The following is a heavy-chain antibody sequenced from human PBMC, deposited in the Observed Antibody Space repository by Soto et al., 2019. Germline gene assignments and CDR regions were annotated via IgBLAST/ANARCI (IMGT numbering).Heavy chain of an antibody. V-gene: IGHV3-21*01. Sequence: ESGGGLVKPGGSLRLSCAASGFTFSSYSMNWVRQAPGKGLEWVSSISSSSSYIYYADSVKGRFTISRDNAKNSLYLQMNSLRAEDTAVYYCAREYCSGGSCYSGYFQHWGQGTLVTVSS. J-gene: IGHJ1*01. CDR3: AREYCSGGSCYSGYFQH. D-gene: IGHD2-15*01. CDR2: ISSSSSYI. CDR1: GFTFSSYS.